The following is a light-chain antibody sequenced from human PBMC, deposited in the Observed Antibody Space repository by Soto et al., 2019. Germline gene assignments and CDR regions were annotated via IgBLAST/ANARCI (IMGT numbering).Light chain of an antibody. Sequence: EIVMPQYPAPLSVSPGERATLSCMASQSVSSNLAWYQQIPGQAPRLLIYGASTRATGIPVRFSGSGSGTEFTLTINSLQPDDFATYYCQHYNSYPRTFSQGGKVDI. CDR1: QSVSSN. J-gene: IGKJ1*01. V-gene: IGKV3-15*01. CDR3: QHYNSYPRT. CDR2: GAS.